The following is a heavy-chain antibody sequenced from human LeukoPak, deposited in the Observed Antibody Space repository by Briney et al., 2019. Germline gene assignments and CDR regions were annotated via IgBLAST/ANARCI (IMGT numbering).Heavy chain of an antibody. D-gene: IGHD6-19*01. CDR3: ARDRFDGWYDY. Sequence: GGSLRLSCAASGFTFSSYSMNWVRQAPGKGLEWVSYISSSSSTIYYADSVKGRFTISRDNAKNSLYLQMNSLRAEDTAVYYCARDRFDGWYDYWGQGTLVTVSS. J-gene: IGHJ4*02. CDR1: GFTFSSYS. CDR2: ISSSSSTI. V-gene: IGHV3-48*01.